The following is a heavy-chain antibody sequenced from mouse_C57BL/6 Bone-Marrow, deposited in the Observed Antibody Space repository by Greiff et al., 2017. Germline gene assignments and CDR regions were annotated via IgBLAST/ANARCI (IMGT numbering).Heavy chain of an antibody. V-gene: IGHV5-4*03. D-gene: IGHD2-3*01. CDR1: GFTFSSYA. CDR3: ARWLLPYAMDY. Sequence: EVMLMESGGGLVKPGGSLSLPCAASGFTFSSYALSWVRQTPEKRLEWVATISDGGSYTYYPDNVKGRFTISRDNAKNNLYLQMSHLKSEDTAMYYCARWLLPYAMDYWGQGTSVTVSS. J-gene: IGHJ4*01. CDR2: ISDGGSYT.